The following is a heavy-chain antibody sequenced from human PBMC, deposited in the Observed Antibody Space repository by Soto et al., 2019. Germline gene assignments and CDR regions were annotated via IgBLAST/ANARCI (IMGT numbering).Heavy chain of an antibody. J-gene: IGHJ6*02. V-gene: IGHV4-34*01. CDR2: INHSGST. CDR3: ARNRFGELGNYYYGMDV. D-gene: IGHD3-10*01. CDR1: GGSFSGYY. Sequence: SETLSLTCAVYGGSFSGYYWSWIRQPPGKGLEWIGEINHSGSTNYNPSLKSRVTISVDTSKNQFSLKLSSVTAADTAVYYCARNRFGELGNYYYGMDVWGQGTTVT.